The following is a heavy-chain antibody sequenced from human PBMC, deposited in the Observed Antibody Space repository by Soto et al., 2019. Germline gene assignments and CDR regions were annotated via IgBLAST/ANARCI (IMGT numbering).Heavy chain of an antibody. CDR1: GYTFTTYD. CDR2: MNPNRTNT. D-gene: IGHD2-2*01. J-gene: IGHJ5*02. CDR3: VRGGFLSHDHVIIAPATLGFDP. Sequence: QVQLMQSGAEVKKPGASVKVSCKASGYTFTTYDINWVRQAPGQGLEWMGWMNPNRTNTGYAEKFQGRVTMTRAKSISTAYMELSSLRYDDTAVYYCVRGGFLSHDHVIIAPATLGFDPWGQGTLVTVSS. V-gene: IGHV1-8*01.